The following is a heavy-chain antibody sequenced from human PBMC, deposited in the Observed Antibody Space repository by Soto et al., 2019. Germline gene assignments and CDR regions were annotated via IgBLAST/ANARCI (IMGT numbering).Heavy chain of an antibody. CDR3: ARSFGWYAIDY. V-gene: IGHV4-4*02. D-gene: IGHD6-19*01. Sequence: QVLLQESGPGLLQPSGTLSLSCAVSGGSISSSHFRCWVRQPQGKGLEWVVDISHSGSVNYNPSLKSRVTISIDKSKNQFSLKLNSVTAADTAGYYCARSFGWYAIDYWGQGTLVIVSS. J-gene: IGHJ4*02. CDR2: ISHSGSV. CDR1: GGSISSSHF.